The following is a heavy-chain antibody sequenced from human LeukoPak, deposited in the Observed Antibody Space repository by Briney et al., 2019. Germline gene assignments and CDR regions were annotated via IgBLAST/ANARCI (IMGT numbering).Heavy chain of an antibody. CDR2: ISWDGGST. CDR3: AKGQPIDYYYYYMDV. Sequence: GSLRLSCAASGFTFDDYAMHWVRQAPGKGLEWVSLISWDGGSTYYADSVKGRFTISRDNTKNSLYLQMNSLRAEDTALYYCAKGQPIDYYYYYMDVWGKGTTVTVSS. V-gene: IGHV3-43D*03. J-gene: IGHJ6*03. D-gene: IGHD6-13*01. CDR1: GFTFDDYA.